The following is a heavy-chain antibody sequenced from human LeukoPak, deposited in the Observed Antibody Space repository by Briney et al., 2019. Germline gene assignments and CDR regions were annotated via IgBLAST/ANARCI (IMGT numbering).Heavy chain of an antibody. V-gene: IGHV3-23*01. J-gene: IGHJ6*02. CDR3: PKDLVRGVIIAPPRYYYYGMDV. CDR2: ISGSGGST. CDR1: GFTFSSYA. D-gene: IGHD3-10*01. Sequence: GGSLRLSCAASGFTFSSYAMSWVRQAPGKGLEWVSAISGSGGSTYYADSVKGRFTISRDNSKNTLYLQMNSLRAEDTAVYYWPKDLVRGVIIAPPRYYYYGMDVWGQGTTVTVSS.